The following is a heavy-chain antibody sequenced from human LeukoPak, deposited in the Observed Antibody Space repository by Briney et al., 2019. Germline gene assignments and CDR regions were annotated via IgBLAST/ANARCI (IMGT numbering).Heavy chain of an antibody. Sequence: SETLSLTCTVSGGSISSSSYYWGWIRQPPGKGLEWIGNIYYSGSTYYNPSLKSRVTISVDTSKNQFSLKLSSVTAADTAVYYCARVVGYCSSTSCGFDYWGQGTLVTVSS. CDR2: IYYSGST. D-gene: IGHD2-2*01. CDR3: ARVVGYCSSTSCGFDY. J-gene: IGHJ4*02. V-gene: IGHV4-39*07. CDR1: GGSISSSSYY.